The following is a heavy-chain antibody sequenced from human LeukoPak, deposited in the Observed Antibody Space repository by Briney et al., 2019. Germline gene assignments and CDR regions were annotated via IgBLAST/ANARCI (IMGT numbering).Heavy chain of an antibody. Sequence: PGGSLRLSCAASGFTFSTYAMTWVRQAQGKGLEWVSGISGSGASTYYADSVKGRFTISSDHSKNTLYLQMNSLRAEDTALYYCARAIRQNRDLYDYWGQGTLVTVSS. CDR1: GFTFSTYA. CDR3: ARAIRQNRDLYDY. CDR2: ISGSGAST. D-gene: IGHD1-14*01. J-gene: IGHJ4*02. V-gene: IGHV3-23*01.